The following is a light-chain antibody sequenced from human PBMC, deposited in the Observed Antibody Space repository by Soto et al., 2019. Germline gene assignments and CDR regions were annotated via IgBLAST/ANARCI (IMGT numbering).Light chain of an antibody. CDR3: QQYNNWPAGFT. V-gene: IGKV3-20*01. J-gene: IGKJ3*01. Sequence: EIVLTQSPGTLTLSPGXRATLSCRASQSVSSSYLAWYQQKPGQAPRFLIYGASSRATGIPDRFSGSGSGTGFTLTISRLEPEDFAVYYCQQYNNWPAGFTFGPGTKVDIK. CDR1: QSVSSSY. CDR2: GAS.